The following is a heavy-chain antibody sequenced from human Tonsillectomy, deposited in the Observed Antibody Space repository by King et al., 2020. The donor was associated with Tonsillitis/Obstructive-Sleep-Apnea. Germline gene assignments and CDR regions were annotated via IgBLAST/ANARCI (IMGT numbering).Heavy chain of an antibody. D-gene: IGHD1-14*01. Sequence: VQLVESGGGVVQPGRSLRLACAASGFTFSSYGMHWVRQVPGKGLEWVAFIWSAGNNKYYTDSVKGRFTISRDNSKKTLYLQMDSLRAEDTAVYYCVRDGDPYNGNYDYWGQGTLVTVSS. CDR2: IWSAGNNK. CDR3: VRDGDPYNGNYDY. J-gene: IGHJ4*02. CDR1: GFTFSSYG. V-gene: IGHV3-33*01.